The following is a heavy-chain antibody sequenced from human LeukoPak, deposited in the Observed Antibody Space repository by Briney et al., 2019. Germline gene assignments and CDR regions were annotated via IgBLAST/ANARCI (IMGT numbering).Heavy chain of an antibody. J-gene: IGHJ4*02. CDR1: GGSFCGYY. CDR2: INHSGST. Sequence: SETLSLTCAVYGGSFCGYYWSWIRQPPGKGLEWSGEINHSGSTNYNPSLKSRVTISVDTSKNQFSLKLSSVTAADTAVYYCARGDYGEDYWGQGTLVTVSS. D-gene: IGHD4-17*01. CDR3: ARGDYGEDY. V-gene: IGHV4-34*01.